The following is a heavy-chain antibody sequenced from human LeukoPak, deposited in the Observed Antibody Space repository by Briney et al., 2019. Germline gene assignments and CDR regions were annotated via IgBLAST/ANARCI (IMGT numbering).Heavy chain of an antibody. CDR1: GFTFSDYY. Sequence: PGGSLRLSCAASGFTFSDYYMSWIRQAPGKGLEWVSYISSSGSTIYYADSVKGRFTISRDNAKNSLYLQMNSLRPEDTALYYCVKDRSSSWYSFDYWGQGILVTVSS. D-gene: IGHD6-13*01. V-gene: IGHV3-11*01. CDR3: VKDRSSSWYSFDY. CDR2: ISSSGSTI. J-gene: IGHJ4*02.